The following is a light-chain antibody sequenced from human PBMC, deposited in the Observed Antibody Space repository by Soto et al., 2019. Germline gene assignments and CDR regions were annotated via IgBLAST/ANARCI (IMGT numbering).Light chain of an antibody. J-gene: IGLJ1*01. CDR1: SGDVGAYDY. CDR2: EVT. V-gene: IGLV2-8*01. CDR3: SSYPVSNYPYV. Sequence: QSALTQPPSASGSPGQSVTISCTGTSGDVGAYDYVSWYQQHPGKAPKLLIYEVTKRPLGVPDRFSGSKSGNAASLTVSGLQAEDEADYYCSSYPVSNYPYVFGTGTKLTVL.